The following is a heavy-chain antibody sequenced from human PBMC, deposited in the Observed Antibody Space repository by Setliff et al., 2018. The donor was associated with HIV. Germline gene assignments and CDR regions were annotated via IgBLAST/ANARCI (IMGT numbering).Heavy chain of an antibody. CDR1: GGTFSSYG. D-gene: IGHD2-15*01. CDR3: AKPFGSDGSRQLDS. CDR2: STPLLDTT. J-gene: IGHJ4*02. V-gene: IGHV1-69*05. Sequence: SVKVSCKASGGTFSSYGITWVRQAPGQGLEWMGGSTPLLDTTNYAQKFQGRVTITTDESTNTAYMELSSLRSDDTAIYYCAKPFGSDGSRQLDSWGQGTLVTVSS.